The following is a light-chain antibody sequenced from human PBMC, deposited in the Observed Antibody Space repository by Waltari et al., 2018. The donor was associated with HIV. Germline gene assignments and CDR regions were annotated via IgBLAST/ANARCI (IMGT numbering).Light chain of an antibody. V-gene: IGLV1-47*01. CDR2: RDN. J-gene: IGLJ1*01. Sequence: QSVLTQPPSASGTPGQRVIISCSGSSFNIGRNFLSWYQQLPGTAPKVLIFRDNQRPSGVPDRFSGSKSGASASLAISGLRSEDEADYYCAAWDDSLRGSYVFGPGTKVTVL. CDR3: AAWDDSLRGSYV. CDR1: SFNIGRNF.